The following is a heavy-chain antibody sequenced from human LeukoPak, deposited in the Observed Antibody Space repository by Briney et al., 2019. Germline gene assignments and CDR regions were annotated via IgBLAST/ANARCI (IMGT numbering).Heavy chain of an antibody. Sequence: GGSLRLSCAASGFTFRVADMTWVRQAPGKGLEWVSLISSSGANAYYADSVKGRFTISRDNSKNTLYLQMNNLSGEDTAEYYCAKDMELASWGQGTLVTVSS. CDR3: AKDMELAS. CDR1: GFTFRVAD. V-gene: IGHV3-23*01. J-gene: IGHJ5*02. CDR2: ISSSGANA. D-gene: IGHD1-26*01.